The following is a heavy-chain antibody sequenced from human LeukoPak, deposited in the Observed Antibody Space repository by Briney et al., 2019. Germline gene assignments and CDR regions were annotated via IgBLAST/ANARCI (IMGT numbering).Heavy chain of an antibody. CDR3: ARDYYYDSSGYYARGVLGDDY. D-gene: IGHD3-22*01. CDR2: MSTYNNNT. J-gene: IGHJ4*02. V-gene: IGHV1-18*01. CDR1: GYTFSSNG. Sequence: ASVKVSCKASGYTFSSNGITWVRQAPGQGLEWMGWMSTYNNNTNYAQKLQGRVTMTTDTSTSTAYMELRSLRSDDTAVYYCARDYYYDSSGYYARGVLGDDYWGQGTLVTVSS.